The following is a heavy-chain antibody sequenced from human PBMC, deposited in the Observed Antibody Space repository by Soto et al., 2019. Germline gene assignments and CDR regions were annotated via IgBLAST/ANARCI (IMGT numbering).Heavy chain of an antibody. CDR1: GGSISSSSYY. CDR2: INYSGST. V-gene: IGHV4-39*01. D-gene: IGHD6-13*01. Sequence: PSETLSLTCTVSGGSISSSSYYWGWIRQPPGKGLEWIGSINYSGSTYYNPSLKSRVTISVDTSKNQFSLKLSSVTAADTAVYYCARRGSSWYFDYWGQGTLVTVSS. CDR3: ARRGSSWYFDY. J-gene: IGHJ4*02.